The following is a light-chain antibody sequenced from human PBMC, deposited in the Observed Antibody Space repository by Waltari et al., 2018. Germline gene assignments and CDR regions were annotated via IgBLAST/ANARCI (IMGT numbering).Light chain of an antibody. J-gene: IGKJ1*01. Sequence: DIQMTQSPSSLSASVGDRVTITCRASQTNSRYLNWYQQKPGKAPNLLIYAASSLQSGVPSRFSGSGSGRDFTLIITSLQPEDFATYYCQESYSFTRTFGQGTKVEIK. V-gene: IGKV1-39*01. CDR1: QTNSRY. CDR2: AAS. CDR3: QESYSFTRT.